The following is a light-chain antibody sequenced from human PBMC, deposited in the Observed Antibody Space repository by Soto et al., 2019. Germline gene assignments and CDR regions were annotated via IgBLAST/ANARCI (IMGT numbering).Light chain of an antibody. CDR3: QHRSNGPPEWT. J-gene: IGKJ1*01. Sequence: VLTQSPATLSLSPGERATLSCRASQSLSNYLAWYQQKPSQAPRLLIYDASNRATGIPARFSGSGTGTDFTLTISSREPENFAVYYCQHRSNGPPEWTFGEGTEVEI. CDR2: DAS. CDR1: QSLSNY. V-gene: IGKV3-11*01.